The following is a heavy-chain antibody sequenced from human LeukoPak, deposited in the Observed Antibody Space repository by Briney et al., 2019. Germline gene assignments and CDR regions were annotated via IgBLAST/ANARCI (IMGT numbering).Heavy chain of an antibody. CDR3: TRVYLERLTAGYFDH. Sequence: GGSLRLSCEASEFTFSNYWMSWVRQAPGKGLEWVANVKQDGSEKYYVDSVKGRFTISRDNSKNTLFLQMNSLRDEDTAVYYCTRVYLERLTAGYFDHWGQGTLVTVSP. J-gene: IGHJ4*02. CDR2: VKQDGSEK. V-gene: IGHV3-7*04. D-gene: IGHD3-3*01. CDR1: EFTFSNYW.